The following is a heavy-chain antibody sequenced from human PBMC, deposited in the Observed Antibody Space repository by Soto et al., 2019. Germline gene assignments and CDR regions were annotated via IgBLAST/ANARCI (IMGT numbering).Heavy chain of an antibody. CDR1: GGTSSGYA. Sequence: QVQLVQSGAEVKKPGSWGKVSAKAPGGTSSGYAITGGRQAPGQGLEGMGGIIPIFGTANYAQKFQGRVTITADESTSTAYMELSSLRSEDTAVYYCARDSSGYQDAFDIWGQGTMVTVSS. V-gene: IGHV1-69*12. CDR2: IIPIFGTA. J-gene: IGHJ3*02. CDR3: ARDSSGYQDAFDI. D-gene: IGHD3-22*01.